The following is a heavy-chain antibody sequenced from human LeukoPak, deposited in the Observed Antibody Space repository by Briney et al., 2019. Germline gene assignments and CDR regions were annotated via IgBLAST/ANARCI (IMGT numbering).Heavy chain of an antibody. J-gene: IGHJ5*02. Sequence: PGGSLRLSCAASGFTFSSYEMNWVRQAPGKGLEWVSYISSSGSTIYYADSVKGRFTISRDNAKNSLYLQMNSLRAEDTAVYYCAKVTSDAMVRGVEKWFDPWGQGTLVTVSS. CDR3: AKVTSDAMVRGVEKWFDP. V-gene: IGHV3-48*03. CDR2: ISSSGSTI. CDR1: GFTFSSYE. D-gene: IGHD3-10*01.